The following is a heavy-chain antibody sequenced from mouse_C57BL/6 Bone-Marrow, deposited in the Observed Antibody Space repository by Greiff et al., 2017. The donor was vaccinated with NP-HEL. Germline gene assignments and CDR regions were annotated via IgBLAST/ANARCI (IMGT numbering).Heavy chain of an antibody. CDR2: IDPENGDT. J-gene: IGHJ2*01. CDR1: GFNIKDDY. V-gene: IGHV14-4*01. Sequence: VQLKQSGAELVRPGASVKLSCTASGFNIKDDYMHWVKQRPEQGLEWIGWIDPENGDTEYASKFQGKATITADPSSNTAYLQLSSLTSEDTAVYYCTTGGFDYWGQGTTLTVSS. D-gene: IGHD1-1*02. CDR3: TTGGFDY.